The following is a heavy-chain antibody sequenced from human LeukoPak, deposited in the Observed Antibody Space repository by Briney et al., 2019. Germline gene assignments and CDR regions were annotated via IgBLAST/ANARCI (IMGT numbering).Heavy chain of an antibody. CDR1: GYTFTGYY. D-gene: IGHD3-22*01. V-gene: IGHV1-2*02. CDR3: ARDPPYYYDSSGYTYSDY. CDR2: INPNSGGT. J-gene: IGHJ4*02. Sequence: GASVKVSCKASGYTFTGYYMHWVRQAPGQGFEWMGWINPNSGGTNYAQKFQGRVTMTRDTSISTAYMELSRLRSDDTAVYYCARDPPYYYDSSGYTYSDYWGQGTLVTVSS.